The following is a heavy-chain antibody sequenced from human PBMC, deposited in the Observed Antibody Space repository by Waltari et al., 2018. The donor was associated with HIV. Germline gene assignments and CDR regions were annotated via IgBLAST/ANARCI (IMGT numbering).Heavy chain of an antibody. D-gene: IGHD3-10*01. CDR3: TTEEGYGSGSYLDY. V-gene: IGHV3-15*01. J-gene: IGHJ4*02. CDR1: GFTISNAW. Sequence: EVHLVESGGDLLKPGGCLRLSCAASGFTISNAWMTWVRQAPGKGLEWVCRIKSKSDGGTTDYNAAVKGRFTISRDDSKTTLFLQMNSLKTEDTAVYYCTTEEGYGSGSYLDYWGQGTPLTVSS. CDR2: IKSKSDGGTT.